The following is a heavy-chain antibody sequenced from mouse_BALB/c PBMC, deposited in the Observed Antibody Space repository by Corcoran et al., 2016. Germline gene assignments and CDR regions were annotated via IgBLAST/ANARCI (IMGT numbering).Heavy chain of an antibody. Sequence: QVQLQQSGAELMKPGASVKISCKATSYTFSSYWIEWVKQRPGHGLEWIGEILPGSGSTNYNEKFKGKATFTSDTSSNTAYMQLSSLTSEDSAVYYCARADARSRFAYWGQGTLVTVSA. D-gene: IGHD3-3*01. CDR2: ILPGSGST. CDR3: ARADARSRFAY. V-gene: IGHV1-9*01. CDR1: SYTFSSYW. J-gene: IGHJ3*01.